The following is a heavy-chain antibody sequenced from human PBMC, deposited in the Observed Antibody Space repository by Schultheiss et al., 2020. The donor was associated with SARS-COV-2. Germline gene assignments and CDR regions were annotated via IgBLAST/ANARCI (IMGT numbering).Heavy chain of an antibody. CDR2: IYYSGST. CDR3: ARDRDSSAWYWSGLDV. CDR1: GGSVSNGNYY. Sequence: SETLSLTCTVSGGSVSNGNYYWSWIRQPPGKRLEWIGYIYYSGSTNYNPSLKSRVTISVDTSKNQFSLKLSSVTAADTAVYYCARDRDSSAWYWSGLDVWGQGTTVTVSS. D-gene: IGHD6-19*01. V-gene: IGHV4-61*01. J-gene: IGHJ6*02.